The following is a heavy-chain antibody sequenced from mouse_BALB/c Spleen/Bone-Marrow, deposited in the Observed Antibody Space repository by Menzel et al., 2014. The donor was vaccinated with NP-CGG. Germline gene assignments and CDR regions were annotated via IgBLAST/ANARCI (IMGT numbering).Heavy chain of an antibody. Sequence: DVQLVESGPELVKPGASVKISCKASGYTFSDYNVHWVKQSHGKSLEWIGNIYPYNGGTGYNQKFKRKATLTVDNSSSTAYMELRSLTSEDSAVYHCARGWLLSWFAYWGQGTLVTVSA. CDR3: ARGWLLSWFAY. V-gene: IGHV1S29*02. D-gene: IGHD2-3*01. J-gene: IGHJ3*01. CDR1: GYTFSDYN. CDR2: IYPYNGGT.